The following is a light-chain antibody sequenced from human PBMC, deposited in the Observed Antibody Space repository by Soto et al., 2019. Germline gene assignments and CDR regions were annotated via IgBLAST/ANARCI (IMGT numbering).Light chain of an antibody. CDR2: EVS. J-gene: IGLJ1*01. CDR3: SSYTNINTRACV. V-gene: IGLV2-8*01. Sequence: QSVLTQSPSASGSPGQSVTISCTGTSSDVGGHNYVSWYQHHPGKAPKLIIYEVSKRPSGVPDRFSGSKSGNTASLTVSGLQAEDEAVYYCSSYTNINTRACVFGTGTKVTVL. CDR1: SSDVGGHNY.